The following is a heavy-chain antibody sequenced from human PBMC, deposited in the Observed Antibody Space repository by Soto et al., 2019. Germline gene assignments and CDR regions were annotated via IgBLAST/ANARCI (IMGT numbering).Heavy chain of an antibody. J-gene: IGHJ6*02. CDR3: ARLYGYCIRNSCHGHYAMDV. CDR1: GGSFSGYY. V-gene: IGHV4-34*01. CDR2: INHSGST. Sequence: PSETLSLTCAVYGGSFSGYYWSWIRQPPGKGLEWIGEINHSGSTNYNPSLKSRVTISVDTSKNQFSLKVTSVTAADTAVYYCARLYGYCIRNSCHGHYAMDVWGQGTTVTVSS. D-gene: IGHD2-2*01.